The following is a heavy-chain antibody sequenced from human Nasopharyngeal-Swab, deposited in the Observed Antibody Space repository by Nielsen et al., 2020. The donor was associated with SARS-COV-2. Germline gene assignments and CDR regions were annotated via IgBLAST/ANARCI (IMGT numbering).Heavy chain of an antibody. Sequence: GSLRLSCAASGFVFSGSAIHWVRQASGKGLEWVGRIGDKAHNYATTYAASVKGRFTISRDDSKNTAFLQMDSLNTGDTALYYCTTDYYFDYWGQGTLVTVSS. CDR1: GFVFSGSA. CDR3: TTDYYFDY. D-gene: IGHD4/OR15-4a*01. V-gene: IGHV3-73*01. CDR2: IGDKAHNYAT. J-gene: IGHJ4*02.